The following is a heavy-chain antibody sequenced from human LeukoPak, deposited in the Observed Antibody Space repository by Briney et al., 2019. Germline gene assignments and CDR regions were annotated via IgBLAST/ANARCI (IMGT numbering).Heavy chain of an antibody. CDR3: AKISASDFWSSCDS. CDR2: IKNDGAVK. J-gene: IGHJ4*02. Sequence: GGSLRLSCAASGFTFSYHWMTWVRQAPGKGLEWVANIKNDGAVKNYVDSVKGRFTISRDNSKNTLSLQMNSLRAEDTAVYYCAKISASDFWSSCDSWGQGTLVTVSS. V-gene: IGHV3-7*03. D-gene: IGHD3-3*01. CDR1: GFTFSYHW.